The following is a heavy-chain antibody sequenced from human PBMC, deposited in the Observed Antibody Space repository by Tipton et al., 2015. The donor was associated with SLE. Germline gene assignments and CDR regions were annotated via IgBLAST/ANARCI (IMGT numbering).Heavy chain of an antibody. Sequence: SLRLSCAASGFAFSGSAMHWVRQASGKGLEWVGRIRSKANSYATAYAASVKGRFTISRDDSKNTAYLQMNSPKTEDTAVYYCTRTGVTMVQGVIDYWGQGTLVTVPS. D-gene: IGHD3-10*01. CDR3: TRTGVTMVQGVIDY. CDR2: IRSKANSYAT. CDR1: GFAFSGSA. J-gene: IGHJ4*02. V-gene: IGHV3-73*01.